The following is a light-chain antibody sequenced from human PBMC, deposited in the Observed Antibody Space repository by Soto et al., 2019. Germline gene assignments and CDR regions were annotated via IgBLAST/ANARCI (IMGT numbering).Light chain of an antibody. V-gene: IGKV3-11*01. CDR3: QQRSNWPNT. CDR1: QSVSSY. Sequence: EIVLPQSPATLSLSPGERATISCRASQSVSSYLAWYQQKPGQAPRLLIYDASNRATGIPARFSVSGAGTDFTLTISSLEPEECAVDYGQQRSNWPNTCGGGTKVDIK. J-gene: IGKJ4*01. CDR2: DAS.